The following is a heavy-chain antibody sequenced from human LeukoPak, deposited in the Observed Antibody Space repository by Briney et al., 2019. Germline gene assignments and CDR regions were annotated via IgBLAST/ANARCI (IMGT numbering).Heavy chain of an antibody. CDR3: VKDPGWQLQYEGAGAFDI. D-gene: IGHD2-15*01. CDR2: ISSNGGST. J-gene: IGHJ3*02. V-gene: IGHV3-64D*06. Sequence: GGSLRLSCSASGFTFSSYAMHWVRQAPGKGLEYVSAISSNGGSTYYADSVKGRFTISRDNSKNTLYLQMSSLRAEDTAVYYCVKDPGWQLQYEGAGAFDIGGQGTRVTV. CDR1: GFTFSSYA.